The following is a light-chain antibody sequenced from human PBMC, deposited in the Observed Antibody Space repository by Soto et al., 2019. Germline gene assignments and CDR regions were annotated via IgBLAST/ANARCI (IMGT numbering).Light chain of an antibody. CDR2: DAF. J-gene: IGKJ1*01. CDR3: QQQSNWPPT. V-gene: IGKV3-11*01. Sequence: EIVLTQSPATLSLSPGERATLSCRASQSISSSLVCYQQKPGQAPRLLIYDAFNRATGIPARFSGSGSGTDFTLTISSLEPEDFAVYYCQQQSNWPPTFGQGTEVEIK. CDR1: QSISSS.